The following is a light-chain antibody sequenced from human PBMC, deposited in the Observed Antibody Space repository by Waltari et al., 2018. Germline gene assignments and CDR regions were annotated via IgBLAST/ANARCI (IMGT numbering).Light chain of an antibody. V-gene: IGKV2-30*01. Sequence: DVVMTQSPLSVPVHLGQQTSMSCLSTQSLRSCDGNTYLNWLQQRPGQSPRRLINRVSNRESGVPDRFSGSGSGTYFTLKISMVEAEDVGVYYCLQDTHWPRAFGQGTKLEI. CDR1: QSLRSCDGNTY. CDR2: RVS. CDR3: LQDTHWPRA. J-gene: IGKJ2*01.